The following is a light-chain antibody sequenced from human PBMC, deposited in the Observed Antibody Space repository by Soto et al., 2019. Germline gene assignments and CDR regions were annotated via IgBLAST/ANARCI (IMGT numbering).Light chain of an antibody. CDR3: SSYTSRSTPYV. V-gene: IGLV2-14*01. J-gene: IGLJ1*01. CDR2: EVS. Sequence: QSVLTQPASVSGSPGQSITISCNGPSSDVGGYNYVFWYQQHPGTAPKLMIYEVSNRPSGVSNRFSVSKSSNTAYLTNSGHQAEAEADYSCSSYTSRSTPYVFGTGTKVTVL. CDR1: SSDVGGYNY.